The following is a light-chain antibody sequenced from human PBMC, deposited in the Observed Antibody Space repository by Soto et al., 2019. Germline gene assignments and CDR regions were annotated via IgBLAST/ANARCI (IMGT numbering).Light chain of an antibody. V-gene: IGKV1-13*02. Sequence: AIQMTQSPSSLAASVGDRVTISCRASQGIGNALGWYQQKPGKHPKVLIYGASNLQSGVPPMFSASGSGTDFTLAITSLQPEDSATYNCQQFHSYPFGVGQGTRLESK. CDR1: QGIGNA. CDR2: GAS. CDR3: QQFHSYPFG. J-gene: IGKJ5*01.